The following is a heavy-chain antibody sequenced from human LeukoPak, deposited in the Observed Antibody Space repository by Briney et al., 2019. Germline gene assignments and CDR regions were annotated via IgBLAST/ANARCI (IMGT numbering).Heavy chain of an antibody. Sequence: SQTLSLTCIVSGASTSSGDYYCSWIRQPAGKGLQWIGRIHTSGSTNYNPSLRSRLTMSVDTSTDQFSLKLSAVTAADTAVYFCTTTYYDTNKPRDWGQGTLVTVSS. V-gene: IGHV4-61*02. J-gene: IGHJ4*02. CDR1: GASTSSGDYY. CDR2: IHTSGST. CDR3: TTTYYDTNKPRD. D-gene: IGHD3-22*01.